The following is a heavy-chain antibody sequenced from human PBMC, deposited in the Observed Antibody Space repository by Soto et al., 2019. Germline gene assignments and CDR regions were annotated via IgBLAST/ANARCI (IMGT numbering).Heavy chain of an antibody. V-gene: IGHV3-15*07. CDR1: GFTFSNAW. D-gene: IGHD2-8*01. J-gene: IGHJ4*01. CDR3: PIDSYITILLIRLDY. Sequence: GGSLRLSCAASGFTFSNAWINGVRQAPGKGLERDGRIKSKTDGGTTDYAASVKGRFAISRDDSKNMVYLQMNSLTTEDPAAYYCPIDSYITILLIRLDYWGHRTLVIVSS. CDR2: IKSKTDGGTT.